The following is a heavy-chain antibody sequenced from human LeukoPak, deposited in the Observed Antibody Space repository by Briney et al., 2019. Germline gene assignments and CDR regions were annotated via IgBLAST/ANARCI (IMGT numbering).Heavy chain of an antibody. Sequence: GGSLRLSCAASRFTFTIYWMSWVRQAPGKGLEWAANIKQDGSKKYYVDSVKGRFTMSRDNAKNSLYLQMNSLRAEDTAVYYCARGYCSGGSCYSIYFDNWGQGTLVTVSS. D-gene: IGHD2-15*01. CDR3: ARGYCSGGSCYSIYFDN. CDR1: RFTFTIYW. V-gene: IGHV3-7*01. J-gene: IGHJ4*02. CDR2: IKQDGSKK.